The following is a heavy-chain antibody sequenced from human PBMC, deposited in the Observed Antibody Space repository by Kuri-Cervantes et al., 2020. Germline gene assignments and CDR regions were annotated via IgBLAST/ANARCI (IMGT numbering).Heavy chain of an antibody. D-gene: IGHD3-10*01. CDR2: ISYDGRNK. Sequence: LSLTCADSGFTFSNYVMHWVRQAAGKGLEWVAVISYDGRNKYYADSVKGRFTISRDSSKNTLYLQMNSLRAEDTAVYYCARVADYYGSGSQHYYYYYGMDVWGQGTTVTVSS. V-gene: IGHV3-30*04. CDR3: ARVADYYGSGSQHYYYYYGMDV. J-gene: IGHJ6*02. CDR1: GFTFSNYV.